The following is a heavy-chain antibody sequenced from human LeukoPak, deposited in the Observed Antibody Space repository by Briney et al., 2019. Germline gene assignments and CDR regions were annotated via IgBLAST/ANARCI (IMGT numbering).Heavy chain of an antibody. CDR3: ARGSLRYFDY. J-gene: IGHJ4*02. D-gene: IGHD3-10*01. V-gene: IGHV1-2*02. Sequence: ASVKVSCKASGYTFTGYCMHWVRQAPGQGLEWMGWINPNSGDTNYAQKFQDRVTMTRDTSISTAFMEVSRLRFDDTALYYCARGSLRYFDYWGQGTLVTVSS. CDR2: INPNSGDT. CDR1: GYTFTGYC.